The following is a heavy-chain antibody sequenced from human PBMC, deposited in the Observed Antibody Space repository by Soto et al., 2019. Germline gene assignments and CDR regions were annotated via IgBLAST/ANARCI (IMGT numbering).Heavy chain of an antibody. J-gene: IGHJ5*02. CDR2: IYYSGST. CDR3: ARESAYSSSWYWFDP. Sequence: SETLSLTCTVSGGSISSGGYYWSWIRQHPGKGLEWIGYIYYSGSTYYNPSLKSRVTISVDTSKNQFSLRLSSVTAADTAVYYCARESAYSSSWYWFDPWGQGTLVTVSS. V-gene: IGHV4-31*03. CDR1: GGSISSGGYY. D-gene: IGHD6-13*01.